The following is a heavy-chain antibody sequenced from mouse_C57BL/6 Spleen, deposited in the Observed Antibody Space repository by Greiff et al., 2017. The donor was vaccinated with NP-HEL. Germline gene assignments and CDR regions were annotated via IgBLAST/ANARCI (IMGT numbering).Heavy chain of an antibody. Sequence: DVQLVESGPGLVKPSQSLSLTCSVTGYSITSGYYWNWIRQFPGNKLEWMGYISYDGSNNYNPSLKNRISITRDTSKNQFFLKLNSVTTEDTATYYCARGLHYYAMDYWGQGTSVTVSS. V-gene: IGHV3-6*01. CDR3: ARGLHYYAMDY. J-gene: IGHJ4*01. D-gene: IGHD2-4*01. CDR1: GYSITSGYY. CDR2: ISYDGSN.